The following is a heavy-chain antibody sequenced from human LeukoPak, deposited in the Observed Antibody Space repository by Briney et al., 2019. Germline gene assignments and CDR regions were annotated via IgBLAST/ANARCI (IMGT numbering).Heavy chain of an antibody. CDR3: ARHKDYYYSYMDV. J-gene: IGHJ6*03. V-gene: IGHV1-3*01. CDR2: INAGNADT. Sequence: ASVKVSCTASGYTFTNYAIQWVRQAPGRRLEWMGWINAGNADTRYSQEFQGRVTISRDTSASTAYMEFSSLRSEDTAVYYCARHKDYYYSYMDVWGKGTTVTISS. CDR1: GYTFTNYA.